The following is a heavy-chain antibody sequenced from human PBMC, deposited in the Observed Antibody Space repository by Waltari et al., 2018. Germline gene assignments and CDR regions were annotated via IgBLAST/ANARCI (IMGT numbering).Heavy chain of an antibody. J-gene: IGHJ4*02. Sequence: EVQLLESGGGLVQPGGSLRLSCAASGFTFSSSPMSWVRQAPGKGLEWVSSISGSGGGTYSADAVKGRFTIARDNSKNTLYLQMNSLRADDTAVYYCALYCSSTTCHWGQGTLVTVSS. D-gene: IGHD2-2*01. CDR3: ALYCSSTTCH. V-gene: IGHV3-23*01. CDR1: GFTFSSSP. CDR2: ISGSGGGT.